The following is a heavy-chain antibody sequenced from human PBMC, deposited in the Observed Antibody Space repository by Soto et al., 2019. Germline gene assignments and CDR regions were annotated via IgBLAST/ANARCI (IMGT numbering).Heavy chain of an antibody. CDR2: IYYTGST. CDR1: GGSISSYY. V-gene: IGHV4-59*01. J-gene: IGHJ4*02. CDR3: ARVHLAVAAPLYYFDY. D-gene: IGHD6-19*01. Sequence: QVQLQESGPGLVKPSETLSLTCTVSGGSISSYYWSWIRQSPGKGLEWVGYIYYTGSTNYNPSLKSRVTISLDTSKNQFSLKLSSVTAADTAVYYCARVHLAVAAPLYYFDYWGQGTLVTVSS.